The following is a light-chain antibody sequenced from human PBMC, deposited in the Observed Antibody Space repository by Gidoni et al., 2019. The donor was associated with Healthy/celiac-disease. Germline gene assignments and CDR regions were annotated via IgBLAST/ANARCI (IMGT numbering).Light chain of an antibody. Sequence: EIVLTPSPGTLSLSPGERATLSCRASQSVSSSYLAWYQQKPGQAPRLLIYGASSRATGIQDRFSGSGSGTDLNRTISRLEPEDFAVYYCQQYGSSPITFGQGKRLEIK. CDR3: QQYGSSPIT. V-gene: IGKV3-20*01. J-gene: IGKJ5*01. CDR1: QSVSSSY. CDR2: GAS.